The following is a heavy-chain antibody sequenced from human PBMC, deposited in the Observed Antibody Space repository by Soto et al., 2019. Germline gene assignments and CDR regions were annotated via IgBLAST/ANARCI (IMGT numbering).Heavy chain of an antibody. CDR2: IYHSGST. V-gene: IGHV4-4*02. D-gene: IGHD5-18*01. Sequence: QVQLQESGPGLVKPSGTLSVTCAVSGGSISSSNWWNWVRQPPGKGLEWIGEIYHSGSTNYNPSLRSRVTIALDKSKNQSSLRVKSVTAADTAEYYCARAWPSVDSYGSGVMDVWGQGTTVTVSS. J-gene: IGHJ6*02. CDR1: GGSISSSNW. CDR3: ARAWPSVDSYGSGVMDV.